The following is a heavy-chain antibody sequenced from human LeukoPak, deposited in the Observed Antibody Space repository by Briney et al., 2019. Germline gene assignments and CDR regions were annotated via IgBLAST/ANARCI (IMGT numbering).Heavy chain of an antibody. D-gene: IGHD1-26*01. J-gene: IGHJ4*02. CDR2: IYSCGST. CDR3: AKDVGKWESLHFFDY. V-gene: IGHV3-53*01. CDR1: GFTVSSNY. Sequence: GGSLRLSCAASGFTVSSNYMSWVRKAPGKGLERVSVIYSCGSTYYADSVTGRFTISRDNSRNTLYLQMNSLRGDDTAVYYCAKDVGKWESLHFFDYWGQGTLVTVSS.